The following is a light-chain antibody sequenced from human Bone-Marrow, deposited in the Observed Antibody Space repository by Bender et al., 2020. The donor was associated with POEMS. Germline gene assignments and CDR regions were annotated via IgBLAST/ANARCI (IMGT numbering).Light chain of an antibody. CDR3: HSYDSSLSAVV. CDR2: GNT. CDR1: SYNIGAGYD. V-gene: IGLV1-40*01. J-gene: IGLJ2*01. Sequence: QSVLTQPPSVSGAPGQRVTLPCTGDSYNIGAGYDVHWYQQLPGTAPKLLIYGNTNRPSGVPDRFSGSKSGTSASLAITGLQAEDEADYYCHSYDSSLSAVVFGGGTKLTVL.